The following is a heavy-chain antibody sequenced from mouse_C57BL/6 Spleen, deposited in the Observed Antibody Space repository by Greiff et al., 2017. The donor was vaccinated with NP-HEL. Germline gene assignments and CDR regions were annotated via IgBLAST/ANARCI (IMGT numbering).Heavy chain of an antibody. CDR1: GYSITSGYY. J-gene: IGHJ4*01. Sequence: EVKLMESGPGLVKPSQSLSLTCSVTGYSITSGYYWNWIRQFPGNKLEWMGYISYDGSNNYNPSLKNRISITRDTSKNQFFLKLNSVTTEDTATYYCARDLDYDYERGYAMDYWGQGTSVTVSS. D-gene: IGHD2-4*01. V-gene: IGHV3-6*01. CDR2: ISYDGSN. CDR3: ARDLDYDYERGYAMDY.